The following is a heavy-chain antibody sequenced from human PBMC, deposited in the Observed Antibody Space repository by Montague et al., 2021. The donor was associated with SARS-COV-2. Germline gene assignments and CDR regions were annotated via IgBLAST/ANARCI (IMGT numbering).Heavy chain of an antibody. J-gene: IGHJ6*02. CDR1: GGSISSYY. Sequence: SETLSLTCTVSGGSISSYYWSWIRQPPGKGLEWIGYIYYSGSTNYNPSLKSRVTISVDTSKNQFSLKLSSVTAADTAVYYCARGGTYHYGMDVWGQGTTVAVSS. D-gene: IGHD3-16*01. CDR2: IYYSGST. CDR3: ARGGTYHYGMDV. V-gene: IGHV4-59*01.